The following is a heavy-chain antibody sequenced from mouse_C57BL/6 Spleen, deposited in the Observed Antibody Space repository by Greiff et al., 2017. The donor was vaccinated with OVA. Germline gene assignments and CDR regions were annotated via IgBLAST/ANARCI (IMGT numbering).Heavy chain of an antibody. V-gene: IGHV1-82*01. CDR1: GYAFSSSW. J-gene: IGHJ2*01. Sequence: QVQLQQSGPELVKPGASVKISCKASGYAFSSSWMNWVKQRPGKGLEWIGRIYPGDGDTNYNGKFKGKATLTADKSSSTAYMQLSSLTSKDSAVDFCARGSSGHYCDYWGQGTTLTVSS. CDR3: ARGSSGHYCDY. D-gene: IGHD3-2*02. CDR2: IYPGDGDT.